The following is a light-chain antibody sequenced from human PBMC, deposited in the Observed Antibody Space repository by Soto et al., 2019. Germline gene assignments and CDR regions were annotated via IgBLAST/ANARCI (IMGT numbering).Light chain of an antibody. CDR2: GAS. Sequence: EIVMTQSPATLSVSPGERATLSCRASQSVSSNLAWYQQKPGQAPRLLIYGASTRATGIPARFSGSGSGTEFTLTISSLRSEVFAVYYCQQYNNWPWWTFGQGTKVEIK. CDR1: QSVSSN. J-gene: IGKJ1*01. CDR3: QQYNNWPWWT. V-gene: IGKV3-15*01.